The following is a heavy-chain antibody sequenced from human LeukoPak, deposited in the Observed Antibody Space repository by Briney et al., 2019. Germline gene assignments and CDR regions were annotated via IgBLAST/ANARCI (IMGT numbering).Heavy chain of an antibody. V-gene: IGHV4-34*01. CDR3: ARGKYYYGSGTYYPFDY. Sequence: PSETLSLTCAVYGGSFSGYYWSWIRQPPGKGLEWIGEINHSGSTNYNPSLKSRVTISVYTSNNQFSLKLSSVTAADTALYYCARGKYYYGSGTYYPFDYWGQGTLVTVSS. J-gene: IGHJ4*02. D-gene: IGHD3-10*01. CDR1: GGSFSGYY. CDR2: INHSGST.